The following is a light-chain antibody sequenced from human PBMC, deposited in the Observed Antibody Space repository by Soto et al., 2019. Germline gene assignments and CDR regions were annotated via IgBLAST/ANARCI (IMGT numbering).Light chain of an antibody. CDR2: DVS. Sequence: QSVLTQPASVSGSPGQSITISCTGTSSDVGGYNYVSWYQQHPGKAPQLMIYDVSNRPSGVSNRFSGSKSGNTASLTISGLQGEDEADYYGSSYTSSSTYAFGTGTKVTVL. V-gene: IGLV2-14*01. CDR1: SSDVGGYNY. J-gene: IGLJ1*01. CDR3: SSYTSSSTYA.